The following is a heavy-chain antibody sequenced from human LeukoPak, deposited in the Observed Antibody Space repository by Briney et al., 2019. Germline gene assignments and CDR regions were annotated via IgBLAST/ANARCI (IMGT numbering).Heavy chain of an antibody. CDR1: GYTFTSYD. D-gene: IGHD5-18*01. Sequence: ASVKVSCKASGYTFTSYDINWVRQATGQGLEWMGWMNPNSGNTGYAQKFQGRVTITRNTSISTAYMELSSLRSEDTAVYYCAKDPGYSYGTLFKGGSISWGQGTLVTVSS. J-gene: IGHJ5*02. CDR3: AKDPGYSYGTLFKGGSIS. V-gene: IGHV1-8*03. CDR2: MNPNSGNT.